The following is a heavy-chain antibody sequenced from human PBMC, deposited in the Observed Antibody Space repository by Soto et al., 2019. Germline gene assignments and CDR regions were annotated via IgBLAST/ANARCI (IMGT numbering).Heavy chain of an antibody. V-gene: IGHV3-33*01. CDR3: ASDRGTTVIANVFDL. J-gene: IGHJ4*02. Sequence: QVQLVESGGGVVQPGRSLRLSCAASGFRFSSCDMHWVRQAPGKGLEWVTLISYDGSKKYTAESVKGRFTISRDNSQNTLYLHMNSLGAEDTADYYCASDRGTTVIANVFDLWCQGTLVTVSS. CDR1: GFRFSSCD. D-gene: IGHD4-4*01. CDR2: ISYDGSKK.